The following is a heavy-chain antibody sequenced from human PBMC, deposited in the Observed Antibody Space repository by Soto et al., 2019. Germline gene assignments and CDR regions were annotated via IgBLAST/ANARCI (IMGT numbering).Heavy chain of an antibody. CDR1: GYTFTDYY. J-gene: IGHJ4*02. V-gene: IGHV1-2*02. Sequence: ASVKVSCKTSGYTFTDYYMHWVRQAPGQGFEWVGGINPKSGGPKYVPKFQGRVTVTRDTSTSTAYMELNRLTSDDTAIYYCASEDCRNTNCLKGFDYWGQGTLVTVSS. D-gene: IGHD2-15*01. CDR2: INPKSGGP. CDR3: ASEDCRNTNCLKGFDY.